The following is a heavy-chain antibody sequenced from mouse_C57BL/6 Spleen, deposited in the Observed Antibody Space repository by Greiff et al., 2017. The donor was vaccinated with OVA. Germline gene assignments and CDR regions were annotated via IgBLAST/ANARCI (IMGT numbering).Heavy chain of an antibody. J-gene: IGHJ1*03. CDR1: GFTFSSYA. CDR3: ARGGSNYGYFDV. D-gene: IGHD1-1*01. V-gene: IGHV5-4*03. CDR2: ISDGGSYT. Sequence: EVKLMESGGGLVKPGGSLKLSCAASGFTFSSYAMSWVRQTPEKRLEWVATISDGGSYTYYPDNVKGRFTISRDNAKNNLYLQMSHLKSEDTAMYYCARGGSNYGYFDVWGTGTTVTVSS.